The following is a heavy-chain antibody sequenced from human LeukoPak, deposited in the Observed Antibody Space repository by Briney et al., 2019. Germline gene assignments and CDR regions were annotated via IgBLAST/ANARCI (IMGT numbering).Heavy chain of an antibody. CDR2: IIPIFGTA. CDR3: ARGSMENPNWFDP. V-gene: IGHV1-69*13. D-gene: IGHD1-1*01. Sequence: GASVKVSCKASRGTFSSYAISWVRQAPGQGLEWMGRIIPIFGTANYAQKFQGRVTITADESTSTAYMELSSLRSEDTAVYYCARGSMENPNWFDPWGQGTLVTVSS. CDR1: RGTFSSYA. J-gene: IGHJ5*02.